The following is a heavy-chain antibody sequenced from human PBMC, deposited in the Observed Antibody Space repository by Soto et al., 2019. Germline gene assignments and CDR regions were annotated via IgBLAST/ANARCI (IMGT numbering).Heavy chain of an antibody. Sequence: QVQLVESGGGVVQPGRSLRLSCAASGFTFSSYGMHWVRQAPGKGLEWVAVISYDGSNKYYADSVKGRFTISRDNSKHTLYLQMNGLRAEDTAVYYCAKDSGSSGWYLGNWFDPWGQGTLVTVSS. CDR3: AKDSGSSGWYLGNWFDP. J-gene: IGHJ5*02. D-gene: IGHD6-19*01. CDR1: GFTFSSYG. V-gene: IGHV3-30*18. CDR2: ISYDGSNK.